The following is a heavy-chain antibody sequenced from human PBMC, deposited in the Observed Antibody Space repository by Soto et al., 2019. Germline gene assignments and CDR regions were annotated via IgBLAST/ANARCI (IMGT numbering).Heavy chain of an antibody. V-gene: IGHV4-28*03. D-gene: IGHD3-22*01. CDR3: ARDRRSYYSDGSGLDF. CDR2: IYYSGST. Sequence: SETLSLTCAVSGYSISSSNWWGWIRQPPGKGLEWIGYIYYSGSTYYNPSLKSRVTISVDTSKNQFSLKLTSATAADTAVYYCARDRRSYYSDGSGLDFWGQGTLVTVSS. CDR1: GYSISSSNW. J-gene: IGHJ4*02.